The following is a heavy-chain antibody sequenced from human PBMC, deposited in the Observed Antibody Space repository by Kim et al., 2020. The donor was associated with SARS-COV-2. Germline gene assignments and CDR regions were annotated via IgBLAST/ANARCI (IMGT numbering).Heavy chain of an antibody. CDR2: ISGSGGST. Sequence: GGSLRLSCAASGFTFSSYAMSWVRQAPGKGLEWVSAISGSGGSTYYADSVQGRFTISRDNSKNTLYLQMNSLRAEDTAVYFCAKAGIDYYDSSGYYFPEADYWGQGTLVTVSS. CDR1: GFTFSSYA. J-gene: IGHJ4*02. CDR3: AKAGIDYYDSSGYYFPEADY. V-gene: IGHV3-23*01. D-gene: IGHD3-22*01.